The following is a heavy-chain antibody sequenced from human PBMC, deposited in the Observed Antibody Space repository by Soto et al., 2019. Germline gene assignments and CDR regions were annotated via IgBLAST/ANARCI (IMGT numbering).Heavy chain of an antibody. CDR1: GGSVSSEGHY. V-gene: IGHV4-61*08. Sequence: QVHLQESGPGLVKPSETLSLTCTVSGGSVSSEGHYWSWIGQTPGMGLEGIGYTYYTGSTNYHPSLKGRVSITVATSRAQATVTLGSPSPPSTDVSYCGRAQWDCLSDDYF. D-gene: IGHD1-26*01. CDR2: TYYTGST. J-gene: IGHJ1*01. CDR3: GRAQWDCLSDDYF.